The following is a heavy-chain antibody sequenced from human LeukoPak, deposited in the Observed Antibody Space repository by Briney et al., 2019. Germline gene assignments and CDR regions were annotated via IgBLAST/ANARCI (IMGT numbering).Heavy chain of an antibody. Sequence: ASVKVSCKASGYTFTSYGISWVRQAPGQGLEWMGWISAYNGNTNYAQKLQGRVTMTTDTSTSTAYMELRSLRSDDTAVYYCARDDRIAAAGIPLTFDYWGQGTLVTVSS. V-gene: IGHV1-18*01. CDR2: ISAYNGNT. D-gene: IGHD6-13*01. CDR3: ARDDRIAAAGIPLTFDY. CDR1: GYTFTSYG. J-gene: IGHJ4*02.